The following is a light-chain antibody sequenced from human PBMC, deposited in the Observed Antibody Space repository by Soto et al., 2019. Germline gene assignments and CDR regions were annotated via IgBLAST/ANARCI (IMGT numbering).Light chain of an antibody. V-gene: IGKV1-39*01. Sequence: EIQMNKSPLSLSASVGDRVTITCRASQHIDTFLVWYQVKPGKAPKLLIQTASSLHSGVPSRFSGGGFGTSFTLTISSLQPEDFATYYWQQSSNTPYTVGQGTKVDIK. CDR3: QQSSNTPYT. CDR1: QHIDTF. CDR2: TAS. J-gene: IGKJ2*01.